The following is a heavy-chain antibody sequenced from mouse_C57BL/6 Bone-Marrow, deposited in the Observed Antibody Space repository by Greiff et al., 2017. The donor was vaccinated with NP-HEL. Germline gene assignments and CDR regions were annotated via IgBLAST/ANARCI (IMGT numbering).Heavy chain of an antibody. CDR3: ARPSLLGPNY. CDR2: IYPGSGST. CDR1: GYTFTSYW. V-gene: IGHV1-55*01. Sequence: VKLVESGAELVKPGASVKMSCKASGYTFTSYWITWVKQRPGQGLEWIGDIYPGSGSTNYNEKFKSKATLTVDTSSSTAYMQLSSLTSEDSAVYYCARPSLLGPNYWGQGTTLTVSS. D-gene: IGHD2-10*01. J-gene: IGHJ2*01.